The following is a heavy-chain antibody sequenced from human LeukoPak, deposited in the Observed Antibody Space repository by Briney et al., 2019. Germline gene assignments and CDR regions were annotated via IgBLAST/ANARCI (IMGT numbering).Heavy chain of an antibody. J-gene: IGHJ4*02. V-gene: IGHV3-48*03. CDR1: GFTFSSYE. Sequence: PGGSLRLSCAASGFTFSSYEMNWVRQAPGKGLEWVSYISSSGSTIYYADSVKGRFTISRGNAKNSLYLQMNSLRAEDTAVYYCAREGRYYDSSGYYPVGSFDYWGQGTLVTVSS. CDR2: ISSSGSTI. D-gene: IGHD3-22*01. CDR3: AREGRYYDSSGYYPVGSFDY.